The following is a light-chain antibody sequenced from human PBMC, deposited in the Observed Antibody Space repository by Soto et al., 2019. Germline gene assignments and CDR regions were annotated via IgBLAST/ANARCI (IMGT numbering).Light chain of an antibody. CDR1: QSIDSY. CDR2: AAS. Sequence: DIQMTQSPSSLSASVGDRVTITCRASQSIDSYLTWYQQKPGKAPKLLIYAASSLQSGGPSRFSGSRSGTDFTLTISSLQAGDFASYYCQQRYSTPPTFGQGTKLEIK. V-gene: IGKV1-39*01. CDR3: QQRYSTPPT. J-gene: IGKJ2*01.